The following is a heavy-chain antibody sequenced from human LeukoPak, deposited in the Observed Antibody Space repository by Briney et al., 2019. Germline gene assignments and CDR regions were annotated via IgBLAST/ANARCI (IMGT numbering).Heavy chain of an antibody. CDR2: ISSSSTYI. CDR1: AFTFSSYS. Sequence: GGSLRLSCAASAFTFSSYSMNRLRQAPGKGLKWVSSISSSSTYIYYADSVNGPITISRDNAKNSLYLQMNSLRAEDTAMYYCARGPTPQTYYYDSSGYSDWGQGTLVTVSS. V-gene: IGHV3-21*01. J-gene: IGHJ4*02. CDR3: ARGPTPQTYYYDSSGYSD. D-gene: IGHD3-22*01.